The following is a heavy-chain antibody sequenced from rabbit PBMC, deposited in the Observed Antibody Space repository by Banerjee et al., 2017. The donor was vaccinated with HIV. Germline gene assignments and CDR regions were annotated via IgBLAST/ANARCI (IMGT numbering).Heavy chain of an antibody. D-gene: IGHD5-1*01. J-gene: IGHJ6*01. CDR2: INSAGYGRT. V-gene: IGHV1S43*01. CDR1: GFSFNNNYV. CDR3: ARTYDSYHYGMDL. Sequence: QEQLEESGGDLVKPEGSLTLTCTASGFSFNNNYVMCWVRQAPGKGLEWIACINSAGYGRTYYASWVNGRFTISRSTSLNTVDLKMTSLTAADTATYFCARTYDSYHYGMDLWGPGTLVTVS.